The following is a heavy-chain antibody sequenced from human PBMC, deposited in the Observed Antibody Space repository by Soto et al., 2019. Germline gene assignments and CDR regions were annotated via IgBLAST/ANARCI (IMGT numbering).Heavy chain of an antibody. Sequence: SETLSLTCTVSGDSISSSNYFWGWIRQPPGKGLEWIGTIFYSGSTYYNPSLKSRVTISVDTSKNQFSLKLTSVTAADTALYYCARRYGWLYFDYWGQGTLVTVSS. CDR3: ARRYGWLYFDY. CDR1: GDSISSSNYF. J-gene: IGHJ4*02. V-gene: IGHV4-39*01. CDR2: IFYSGST. D-gene: IGHD3-10*01.